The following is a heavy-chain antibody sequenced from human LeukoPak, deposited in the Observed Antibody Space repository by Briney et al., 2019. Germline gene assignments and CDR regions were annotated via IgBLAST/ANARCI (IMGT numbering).Heavy chain of an antibody. Sequence: GASVKVSCKASGGTFSSYAISWVRQAPGQGLEWMGGIIPIFGTANYAQKFQGRVTITADESTSTAYKELSSLRSEDTAVYYCARGSGYYDFWSGSRPEHYYYYGMDVWGQGTTVTVSS. J-gene: IGHJ6*02. CDR2: IIPIFGTA. CDR3: ARGSGYYDFWSGSRPEHYYYYGMDV. D-gene: IGHD3-3*01. CDR1: GGTFSSYA. V-gene: IGHV1-69*13.